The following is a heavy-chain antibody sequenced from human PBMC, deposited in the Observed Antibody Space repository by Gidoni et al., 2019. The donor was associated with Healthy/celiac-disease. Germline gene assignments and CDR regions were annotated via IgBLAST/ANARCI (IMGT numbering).Heavy chain of an antibody. CDR3: ARDLAAAGTSNGPLVD. J-gene: IGHJ4*02. CDR1: GGTFSSYA. Sequence: QVQLVQSGAEVKKPGYSVKVSCKASGGTFSSYAISWVRQAPGQGLEWMGGIIPIFGTANYAQKFQGRVTITADESTSTAYMELSSLRSEDTAVYYCARDLAAAGTSNGPLVDWGQGTLVTVSS. D-gene: IGHD6-13*01. CDR2: IIPIFGTA. V-gene: IGHV1-69*01.